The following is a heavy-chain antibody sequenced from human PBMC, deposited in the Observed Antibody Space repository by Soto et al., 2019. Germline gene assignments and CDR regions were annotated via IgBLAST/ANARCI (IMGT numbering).Heavy chain of an antibody. J-gene: IGHJ6*03. D-gene: IGHD3-10*01. Sequence: SETLSLTCAVYGGSFSGYYWSWIRQPPGKGLEWIGEINHSGSTNYNPSLKSRVTISVDTSKNQFSLKLSSVTAADTAVYYCARGSVTMVRGVIFYMDVWGKGTTVTVSS. CDR2: INHSGST. V-gene: IGHV4-34*01. CDR3: ARGSVTMVRGVIFYMDV. CDR1: GGSFSGYY.